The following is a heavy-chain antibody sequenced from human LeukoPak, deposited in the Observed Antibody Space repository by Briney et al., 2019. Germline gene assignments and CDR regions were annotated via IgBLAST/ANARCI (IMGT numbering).Heavy chain of an antibody. V-gene: IGHV1-46*01. CDR2: INPSSGGT. CDR3: AREPRPPGSVNYGPGFDY. Sequence: ASVKVSCKASGYTFTSHYMHWVRQAPGQGLEWMGIINPSSGGTSYTQKFQGRVTMTRDMSTSTVYVELSSLRSEDSAVYYCAREPRPPGSVNYGPGFDYWGQGSLVTVSS. D-gene: IGHD3-10*01. J-gene: IGHJ4*02. CDR1: GYTFTSHY.